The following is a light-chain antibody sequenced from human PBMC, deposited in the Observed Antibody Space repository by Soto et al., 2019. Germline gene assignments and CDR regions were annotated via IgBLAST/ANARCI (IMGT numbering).Light chain of an antibody. V-gene: IGKV3-15*01. Sequence: PGERATLSCRASQNVNSNLAWYQQKPGQAPRLLIYGASTRATGIPARFSGSGSGTEFTLTISSLQSEDFAVYYCQQFGGSPMYTFGQGTKLEIK. CDR3: QQFGGSPMYT. J-gene: IGKJ2*01. CDR1: QNVNSN. CDR2: GAS.